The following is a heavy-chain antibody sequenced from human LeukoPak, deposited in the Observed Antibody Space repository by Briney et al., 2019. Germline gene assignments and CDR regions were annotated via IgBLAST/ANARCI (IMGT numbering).Heavy chain of an antibody. CDR3: ARLTTVTLFDY. CDR1: GGSISSGDYY. V-gene: IGHV4-30-4*01. J-gene: IGHJ4*02. D-gene: IGHD4-17*01. Sequence: SQTLSLTCTVSGGSISSGDYYWSWIRQPPGKGLEWIGYIYYSGSTNYNPSLKSRVTISVDTSKNQFSLKLSSVTAADTAVYYCARLTTVTLFDYWGQGTLVTVSS. CDR2: IYYSGST.